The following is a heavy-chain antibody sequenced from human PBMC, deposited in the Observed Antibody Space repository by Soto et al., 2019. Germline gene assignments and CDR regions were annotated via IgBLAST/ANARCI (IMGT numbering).Heavy chain of an antibody. D-gene: IGHD4-17*01. CDR2: INAGNGNT. V-gene: IGHV1-3*01. CDR1: GYIFTSYT. CDR3: ARNHDYGDYDGYYYYYMDV. J-gene: IGHJ6*03. Sequence: ASVKVSCKASGYIFTSYTMHWVRQAPGQRLEWMGWINAGNGNTKYSQKFQGRVTITRDTSASTAYMELSSLRSEDTAVYYCARNHDYGDYDGYYYYYMDVWGKGTTVTVSS.